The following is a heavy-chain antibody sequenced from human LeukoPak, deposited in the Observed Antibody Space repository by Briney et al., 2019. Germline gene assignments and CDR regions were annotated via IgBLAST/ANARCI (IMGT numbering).Heavy chain of an antibody. J-gene: IGHJ4*02. D-gene: IGHD6-19*01. CDR2: ISGSGGST. V-gene: IGHV3-23*01. CDR3: AKDLRLRIAVAGTGGGY. CDR1: GFTFSSYA. Sequence: GGSLRLSCAASGFTFSSYAMSWVRQAPGKGLEWVSAISGSGGSTYYADSVKGRFTISRDNSKNTLYLQMNSLRAEDTAVYYCAKDLRLRIAVAGTGGGYWGQGTPVTVSS.